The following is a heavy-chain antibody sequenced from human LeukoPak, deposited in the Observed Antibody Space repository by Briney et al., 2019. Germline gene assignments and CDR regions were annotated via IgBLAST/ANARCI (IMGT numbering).Heavy chain of an antibody. Sequence: GGSLRLSCAASGFTFSTYAMSWVRQAPGKGLEWVSSITGSGGTTYYADSVKGRFTISRDTSKNTLYLQMNTLRAEDTAVYYCAKYLYFDFWGQGTLVTVSS. CDR3: AKYLYFDF. J-gene: IGHJ4*02. CDR2: ITGSGGTT. CDR1: GFTFSTYA. V-gene: IGHV3-23*01.